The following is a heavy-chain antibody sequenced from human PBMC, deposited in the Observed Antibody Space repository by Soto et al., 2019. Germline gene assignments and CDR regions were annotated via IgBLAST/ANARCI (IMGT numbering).Heavy chain of an antibody. V-gene: IGHV1-69*01. D-gene: IGHD3-3*01. J-gene: IGHJ4*02. Sequence: QVQLVQSGAEVMKPGSSVKVSCKASGGTFSSYAISWVRQAPGQGLEWMGGIIPIFGTANYVQKFQGRVTITTVESPSTAYMELSNLRSEDTGVYYCARLSKRISIFGVCVYWGQETMVMVSP. CDR3: ARLSKRISIFGVCVY. CDR2: IIPIFGTA. CDR1: GGTFSSYA.